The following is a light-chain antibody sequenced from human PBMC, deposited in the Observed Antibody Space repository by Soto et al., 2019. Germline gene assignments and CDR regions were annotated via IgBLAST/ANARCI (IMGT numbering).Light chain of an antibody. Sequence: QSVLTQPPSVSGAPGQRVTISCTGSSSNIGAGYDVHWYQQLPGTAPKLLIYGNSNRPSGVPDRFSGSKSGTSASLAITGLQAEDEADYYCQSYDSSLSGHWVFGGGTKVTDL. CDR1: SSNIGAGYD. J-gene: IGLJ3*02. CDR2: GNS. CDR3: QSYDSSLSGHWV. V-gene: IGLV1-40*01.